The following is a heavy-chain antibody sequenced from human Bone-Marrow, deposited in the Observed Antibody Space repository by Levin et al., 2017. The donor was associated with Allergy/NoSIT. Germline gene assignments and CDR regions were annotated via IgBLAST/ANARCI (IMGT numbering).Heavy chain of an antibody. Sequence: SVKVSCKASGGTFSSYAISWVRQAPGQGLEWMGGIIPIFGTANYAQKFQGRVTITADESTSTAYMELSSLRSEDTAVYYCARDPGESSGGSRNAFDIWGQGTMVTVSS. CDR1: GGTFSSYA. J-gene: IGHJ3*02. CDR3: ARDPGESSGGSRNAFDI. CDR2: IIPIFGTA. V-gene: IGHV1-69*13. D-gene: IGHD2-15*01.